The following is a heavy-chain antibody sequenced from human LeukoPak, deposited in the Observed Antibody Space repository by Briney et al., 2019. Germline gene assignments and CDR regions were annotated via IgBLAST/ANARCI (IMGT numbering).Heavy chain of an antibody. CDR3: ARNGYSYGPNWFDP. Sequence: SETLSLTCTVSGGSISSYYWRWIRQPPGKGLEWIGYIYYSGSTNYNPSLKSRVTISVDTSKNQFSLKLSSVTAADTAVYYCARNGYSYGPNWFDPWGQGTLVTVSS. D-gene: IGHD5-18*01. J-gene: IGHJ5*02. V-gene: IGHV4-59*01. CDR2: IYYSGST. CDR1: GGSISSYY.